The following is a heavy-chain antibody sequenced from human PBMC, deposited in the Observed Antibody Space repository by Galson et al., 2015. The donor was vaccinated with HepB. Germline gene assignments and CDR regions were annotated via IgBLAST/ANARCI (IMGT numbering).Heavy chain of an antibody. CDR2: IYPGDSDT. J-gene: IGHJ5*02. CDR1: GYSFTTYW. CDR3: ARQGSSGWYSGAFDWFDP. D-gene: IGHD6-19*01. V-gene: IGHV5-51*01. Sequence: QSGAEVKKPGESLKISCKTSGYSFTTYWIAWVRQMPGKGLEWMGNIYPGDSDTRYSPSFQGQVTISADKSISTAYLQWSSLKASDTAIYYCARQGSSGWYSGAFDWFDPWGQGTLVTVSS.